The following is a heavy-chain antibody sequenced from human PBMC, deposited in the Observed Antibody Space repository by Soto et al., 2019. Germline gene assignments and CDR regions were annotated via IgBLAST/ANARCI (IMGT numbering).Heavy chain of an antibody. CDR2: ISGYNGNS. V-gene: IGHV1-18*01. D-gene: IGHD2-15*01. CDR1: GYTFTSYG. CDR3: AREDIQDIVVVVVAPEGLGY. J-gene: IGHJ4*02. Sequence: QVQLVQSGAEVKKPGASVKVSCKASGYTFTSYGISWVRQAPGQGLEWMGRISGYNGNSNYAQNLQGRVTMTTDTSTSTAYMELRSLRSDDRAVYYCAREDIQDIVVVVVAPEGLGYRGQGTLVTVSS.